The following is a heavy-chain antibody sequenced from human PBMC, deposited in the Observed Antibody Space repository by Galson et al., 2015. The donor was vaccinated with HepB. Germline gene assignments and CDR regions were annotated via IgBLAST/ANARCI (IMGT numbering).Heavy chain of an antibody. CDR2: ISSSGSYI. V-gene: IGHV3-21*01. J-gene: IGHJ6*02. CDR3: AREQYDNALGYHGLDV. CDR1: TFTFNDDN. D-gene: IGHD3-22*01. Sequence: SLRLSCAASTFTFNDDNMNWVRQAPGKGLEWVSSISSSGSYIKYADSVKGRFTISRDNVKNSLFLQMNSLRAEDTALYYRAREQYDNALGYHGLDVWGQGTTVIVSS.